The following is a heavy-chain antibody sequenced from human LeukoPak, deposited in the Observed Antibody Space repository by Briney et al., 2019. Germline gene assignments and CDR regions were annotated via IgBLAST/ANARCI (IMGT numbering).Heavy chain of an antibody. Sequence: GGSLRLSCAASGFTFSSYGMHWVRQAPGKGLEWVAVIWYDGSNKYYADSVKGRFTISRDNSKNTLYLQMNSLRAEDTAVYYCARGGPAGNFDYWGQGTLVTVSS. J-gene: IGHJ4*02. CDR2: IWYDGSNK. V-gene: IGHV3-33*01. CDR3: ARGGPAGNFDY. CDR1: GFTFSSYG.